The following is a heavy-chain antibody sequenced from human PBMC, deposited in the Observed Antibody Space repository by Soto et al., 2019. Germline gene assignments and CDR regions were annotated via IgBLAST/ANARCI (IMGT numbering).Heavy chain of an antibody. CDR3: ESNERITMFRGVAPFDY. D-gene: IGHD3-10*01. CDR2: IYYSGST. CDR1: GGSISSGGYY. J-gene: IGHJ4*02. V-gene: IGHV4-31*03. Sequence: QVQLQESGPGLVKPSQTLSLTCTVSGGSISSGGYYWSWIRQHPGKGLEWIGYIYYSGSTYYNLCLKRRVTISVDTSKNQFSLKLSSVTAADTAVYYCESNERITMFRGVAPFDYWGQGTLVTVSS.